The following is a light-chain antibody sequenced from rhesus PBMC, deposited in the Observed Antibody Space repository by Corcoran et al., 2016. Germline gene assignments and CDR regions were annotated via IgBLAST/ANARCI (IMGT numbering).Light chain of an antibody. Sequence: QMTQSPSSLSASIGDRLTVTCRASQGINRELSWYQQKPGKAPTLLTSAPSNLQTGVSSRFSGSGSGTDFTLTISSMQPEDVATYCCQQSYNTPYNFGQGTKVEIK. CDR3: QQSYNTPYN. J-gene: IGKJ2*01. V-gene: IGKV1-94*01. CDR2: APS. CDR1: QGINRE.